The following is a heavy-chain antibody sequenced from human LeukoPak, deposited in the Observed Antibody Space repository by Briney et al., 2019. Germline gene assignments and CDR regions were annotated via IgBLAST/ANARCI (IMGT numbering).Heavy chain of an antibody. CDR3: ARDLYPGNDYGDSKQSDY. CDR1: GYNFHNYG. V-gene: IGHV1-18*01. Sequence: GASVKVSCKTSGYNFHNYGVTWVRQAPGQGLEWVGFIYDGDPRYAQKFQGRVTLTTDRSTNTAYMELRNLRSDDTALYYCARDLYPGNDYGDSKQSDYWGQGTLVTVSS. CDR2: IYDGDP. D-gene: IGHD4-17*01. J-gene: IGHJ4*02.